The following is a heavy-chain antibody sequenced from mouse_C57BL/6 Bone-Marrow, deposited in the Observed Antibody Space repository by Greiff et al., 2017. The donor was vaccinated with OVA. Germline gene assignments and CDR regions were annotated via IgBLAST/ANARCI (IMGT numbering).Heavy chain of an antibody. D-gene: IGHD2-12*01. CDR3: SEDSAVYYCAWEGLLRRFFFDY. V-gene: IGHV1-87*01. CDR1: YTFSRRVH. J-gene: IGHJ2*01. CDR2: GQGLEWIG. Sequence: VKLMESGPELARPWASVKISCQAFYTFSRRVHFAIRDTNYWMQWVKQRPGQGLEWIGAIYPGNGGTSYNQKFKGKATLTADKSSSTAYMQLSSLTSEDSAVYYCAWEGLLRRFFFDYWGQGTTLTVSS.